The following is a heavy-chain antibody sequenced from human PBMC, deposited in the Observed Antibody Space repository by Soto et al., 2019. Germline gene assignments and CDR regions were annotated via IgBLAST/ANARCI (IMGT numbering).Heavy chain of an antibody. CDR2: IYYSGST. Sequence: SETLSLTCTVSCGSISGGGYYWSWIRQHPGKGLEWIGYIYYSGSTYYNPSLKSRVTISVDTSKNQFSLKLSSVTAADTAVYYCARVGGINWFDPWGQGTLVTVSS. J-gene: IGHJ5*02. CDR3: ARVGGINWFDP. V-gene: IGHV4-31*03. D-gene: IGHD3-16*01. CDR1: CGSISGGGYY.